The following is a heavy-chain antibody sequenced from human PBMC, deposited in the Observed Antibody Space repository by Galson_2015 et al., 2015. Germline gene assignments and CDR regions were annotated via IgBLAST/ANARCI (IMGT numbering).Heavy chain of an antibody. J-gene: IGHJ4*02. V-gene: IGHV4-39*07. CDR3: ARGGYYDSSGYYYGLVYYFDY. CDR1: GGSISSSSYY. D-gene: IGHD3-22*01. CDR2: IYYSGST. Sequence: CTVSGGSISSSSYYWGWIRQPPGKGLEWIGSIYYSGSTYYNPSLKSRVTISVDKSKNQFSLKLSSVTAADTAVYYCARGGYYDSSGYYYGLVYYFDYWGQGTLVTVSS.